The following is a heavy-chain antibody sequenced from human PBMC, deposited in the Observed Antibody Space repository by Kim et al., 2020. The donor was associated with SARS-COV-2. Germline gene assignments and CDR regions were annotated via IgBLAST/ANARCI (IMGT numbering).Heavy chain of an antibody. Sequence: GGSLRLSCAASGFTFSNAWMSWVRQAPGKGLEWVGRIKSKTDGGTTDYAAPVKGRFTISRDDSKNTLYLQMNSLKTEDTAVYYCTTEFDGSGSYYFDYWGQGTLVTVSS. CDR3: TTEFDGSGSYYFDY. CDR1: GFTFSNAW. J-gene: IGHJ4*02. CDR2: IKSKTDGGTT. D-gene: IGHD3-10*01. V-gene: IGHV3-15*01.